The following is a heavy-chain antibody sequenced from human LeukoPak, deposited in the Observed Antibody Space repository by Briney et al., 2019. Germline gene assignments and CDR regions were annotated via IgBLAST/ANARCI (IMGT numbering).Heavy chain of an antibody. CDR3: ARGRVGYYYGSGTLNWFDP. Sequence: SETLSLTCAVYGGSFSGYYWSWIRQPPGKGLEWIGEINHSGSTNYNPSLKSRVTISVDTSKSQFSLKLSSVTAADTAVYYCARGRVGYYYGSGTLNWFDPWGQGTLVTVSS. D-gene: IGHD3-10*01. CDR1: GGSFSGYY. CDR2: INHSGST. V-gene: IGHV4-34*01. J-gene: IGHJ5*02.